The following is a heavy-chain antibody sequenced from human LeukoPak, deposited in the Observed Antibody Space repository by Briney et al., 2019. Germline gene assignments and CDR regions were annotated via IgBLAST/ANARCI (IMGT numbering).Heavy chain of an antibody. D-gene: IGHD1-14*01. CDR3: AKVLTGSQDY. CDR2: IGGGGENT. J-gene: IGHJ4*02. V-gene: IGHV3-23*01. CDR1: GFTFNSYA. Sequence: GGSLRLSCAASGFTFNSYALSWVCQAPGKGLEWVSTIGGGGENTYYADSVKGRFTISRDSSKNTVYLHMKSLRAEDTAVYFCAKVLTGSQDYWGQGTLVTVTS.